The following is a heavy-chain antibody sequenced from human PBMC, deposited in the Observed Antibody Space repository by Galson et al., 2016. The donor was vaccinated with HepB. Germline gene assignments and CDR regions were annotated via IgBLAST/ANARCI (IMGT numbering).Heavy chain of an antibody. J-gene: IGHJ6*02. D-gene: IGHD2-2*02. Sequence: LRLSCAASGFTFSTYTMNWVRQAPGKGLEWIGYISDSESTNYNPSLKGRVTISLDRSKNQFSLRLNSVIAADTAVYYCAKDEGFYNGMDFWGQGTTVTVAS. CDR3: AKDEGFYNGMDF. CDR2: ISDSEST. CDR1: GFTFSTYT. V-gene: IGHV4-59*01.